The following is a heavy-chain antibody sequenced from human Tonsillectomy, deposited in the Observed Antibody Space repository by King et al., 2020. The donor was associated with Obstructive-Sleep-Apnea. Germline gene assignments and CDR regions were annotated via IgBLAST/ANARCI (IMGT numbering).Heavy chain of an antibody. V-gene: IGHV3-49*03. CDR1: GFSFGDYA. J-gene: IGHJ4*02. CDR2: IRSNTYDGTT. Sequence: VQLVESGGGLVQPGRSLRLSCTASGFSFGDYAMNWFRQAPGKGLEWVGLIRSNTYDGTTEYAASVKGSVTISRDNSKSIAFLQMNSLKIEETAVYYCARGLTGSGYKYYFDYWGQGTLVTVSS. CDR3: ARGLTGSGYKYYFDY. D-gene: IGHD3-3*01.